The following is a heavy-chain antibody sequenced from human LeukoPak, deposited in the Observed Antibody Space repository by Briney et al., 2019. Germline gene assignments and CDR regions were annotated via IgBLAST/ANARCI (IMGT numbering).Heavy chain of an antibody. CDR2: IIPIFGTA. Sequence: GASAKVSCKASGGTFSSYAISWVRQAPGQGLEWMGGIIPIFGTANYAQKFQGRVTITADESTSTAYMELSSLRSEDTAVYYCARAQDYYYYGMDVWGQGTTVTVSS. V-gene: IGHV1-69*13. CDR3: ARAQDYYYYGMDV. CDR1: GGTFSSYA. J-gene: IGHJ6*02.